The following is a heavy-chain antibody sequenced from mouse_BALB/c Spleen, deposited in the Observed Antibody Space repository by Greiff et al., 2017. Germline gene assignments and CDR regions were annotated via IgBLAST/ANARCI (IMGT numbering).Heavy chain of an antibody. CDR1: GYTFTSYT. Sequence: QVQLQQSGAELAKPGASVKMSCKASGYTFTSYTMHWVKQRPGQGLEWIGYINPSSGYTNYNQKFKDKATLTADKSSSTAYMQLSSLTSEDSAVYYCARTLMIRYAMDYWGQGTSVTVSS. CDR2: INPSSGYT. V-gene: IGHV1-4*01. J-gene: IGHJ4*01. CDR3: ARTLMIRYAMDY. D-gene: IGHD2-4*01.